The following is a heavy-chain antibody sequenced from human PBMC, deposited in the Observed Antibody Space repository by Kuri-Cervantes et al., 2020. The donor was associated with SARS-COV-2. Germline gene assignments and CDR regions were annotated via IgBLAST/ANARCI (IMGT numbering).Heavy chain of an antibody. CDR3: ARGGDYDFWSGYYLPYYYYYYYGMDV. J-gene: IGHJ6*02. CDR2: ISSNSKYI. D-gene: IGHD3-3*01. V-gene: IGHV3-21*04. Sequence: GESLKISCAASGFTFTTYTMNWVRQAPGRGLEWVSCISSNSKYIYYGDSVKGRFTISRDNSKNTLYLQMGSLRAEDMAVYYCARGGDYDFWSGYYLPYYYYYYYGMDVWGQGTTVTVSS. CDR1: GFTFTTYT.